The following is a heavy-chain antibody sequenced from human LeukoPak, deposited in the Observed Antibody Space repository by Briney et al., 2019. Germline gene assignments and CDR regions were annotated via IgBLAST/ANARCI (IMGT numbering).Heavy chain of an antibody. Sequence: SETLSLTCAVSGGSISSSNWWSWVRQPPGKGLEWIGEIYHSGSTNYNPSPKSRVTISVDKSKNQFSLKLSSVTAADTAVYYCASHGWSGYYGNGIDYWGQGTLVTVSS. CDR2: IYHSGST. V-gene: IGHV4-4*02. D-gene: IGHD3-3*01. CDR1: GGSISSSNW. J-gene: IGHJ4*02. CDR3: ASHGWSGYYGNGIDY.